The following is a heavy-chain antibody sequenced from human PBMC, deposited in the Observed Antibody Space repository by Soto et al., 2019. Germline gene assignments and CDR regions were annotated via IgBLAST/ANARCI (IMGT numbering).Heavy chain of an antibody. J-gene: IGHJ6*02. V-gene: IGHV4-59*11. D-gene: IGHD5-18*01. CDR1: GGSINNHY. CDR2: IYYTGST. Sequence: SETLSLTCTVSGGSINNHYWSWIRQPPGKGLEWIGYIYYTGSTNYSPSLKSRVTISVDTSKNQFSLKLSSVTAADTAVYYCARSGGYSYGFPYYYYGMDVWGQGTTVTVS. CDR3: ARSGGYSYGFPYYYYGMDV.